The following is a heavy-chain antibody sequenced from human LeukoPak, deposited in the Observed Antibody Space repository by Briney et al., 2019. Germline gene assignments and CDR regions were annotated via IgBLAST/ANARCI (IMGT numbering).Heavy chain of an antibody. J-gene: IGHJ4*02. V-gene: IGHV1-69*13. D-gene: IGHD3-22*01. CDR3: ASSTGGYYDSSGYLVAY. CDR1: GGTFSSYA. Sequence: SVKVSCKASGGTFSSYAISWVRQAPGQWLELMGGIIPIFGTANYAQKFQGRVTITADESTSTAYMELSSLRSEDTAVYYCASSTGGYYDSSGYLVAYWGQGTLVTVSS. CDR2: IIPIFGTA.